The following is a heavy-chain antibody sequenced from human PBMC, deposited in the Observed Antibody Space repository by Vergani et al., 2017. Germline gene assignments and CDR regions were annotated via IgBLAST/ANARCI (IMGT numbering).Heavy chain of an antibody. V-gene: IGHV1-46*02. J-gene: IGHJ6*02. Sequence: VQLVQSGAEVRKPGASVTVSCTASGYIFKNYYIHWLRQAPGRAFEWMGILNPTTGHTTSAQKFMGRVDMTRDPSTDTSTRTVQMTLSSLRSEDTAVYYCARAQWGPDCSGGSCYFGVHYGMDVWGQGTTVTVSS. CDR2: LNPTTGHT. D-gene: IGHD2-15*01. CDR3: ARAQWGPDCSGGSCYFGVHYGMDV. CDR1: GYIFKNYY.